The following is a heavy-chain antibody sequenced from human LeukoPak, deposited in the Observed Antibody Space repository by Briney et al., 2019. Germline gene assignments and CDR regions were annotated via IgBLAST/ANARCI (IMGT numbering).Heavy chain of an antibody. CDR2: INPSGGST. D-gene: IGHD4-17*01. V-gene: IGHV1-46*01. Sequence: GASVKVSCKASGYTFTSYYMHWVRQAPGQGLEWMGIINPSGGSTSYAQKFQGRVTMTRDTSTSTVYMELSSLRSEDTAVYYCAREPAVTIEPNYYYYYYMDVWGKGTTVTVSS. CDR1: GYTFTSYY. CDR3: AREPAVTIEPNYYYYYYMDV. J-gene: IGHJ6*03.